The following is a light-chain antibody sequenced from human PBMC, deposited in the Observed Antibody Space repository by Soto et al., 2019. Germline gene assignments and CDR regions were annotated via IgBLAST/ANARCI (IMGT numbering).Light chain of an antibody. Sequence: QSALTQPPSASGSPGQSVTISCTGTSSDVGAYNYVSWYQQHPGKAPKLMIFEVSKRPSGVPDRFSGSRSGNTASLTVSGLQAEDEADYYCAAWDDSLIGYVFGTGTQLTVL. V-gene: IGLV2-8*01. CDR3: AAWDDSLIGYV. CDR2: EVS. CDR1: SSDVGAYNY. J-gene: IGLJ1*01.